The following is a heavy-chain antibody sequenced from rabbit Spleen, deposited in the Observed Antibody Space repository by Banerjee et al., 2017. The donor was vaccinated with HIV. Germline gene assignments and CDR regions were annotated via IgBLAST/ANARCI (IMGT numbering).Heavy chain of an antibody. J-gene: IGHJ4*01. CDR2: IYAGSSGST. V-gene: IGHV1S40*01. CDR3: ARDLYSVDDYGDAPYYFNL. D-gene: IGHD2-1*01. CDR1: GFSFSSGYY. Sequence: QSLEESGGDLVKPGASLTLTCTASGFSFSSGYYMCWVRQAPGKGLEWIACIYAGSSGSTYYASWAKGRFTISKTSSTTVTLQMTSLTAADTATYFCARDLYSVDDYGDAPYYFNLWGPGTLVTVS.